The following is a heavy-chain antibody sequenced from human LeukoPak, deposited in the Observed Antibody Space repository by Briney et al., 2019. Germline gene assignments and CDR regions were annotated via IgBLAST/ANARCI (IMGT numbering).Heavy chain of an antibody. CDR2: INRSGST. CDR3: VREGRWSGYSAKGYRYYYYMDV. D-gene: IGHD3-3*01. Sequence: SETLSLTCAGYGWTFSGYYWSWIRHPPGKGLEWTGEINRSGSTNYNPSLKRRVTISVDTSKDQLSLKLRSVTAADTAVYYCVREGRWSGYSAKGYRYYYYMDVWGKGNTVTVSS. V-gene: IGHV4-34*01. J-gene: IGHJ6*03. CDR1: GWTFSGYY.